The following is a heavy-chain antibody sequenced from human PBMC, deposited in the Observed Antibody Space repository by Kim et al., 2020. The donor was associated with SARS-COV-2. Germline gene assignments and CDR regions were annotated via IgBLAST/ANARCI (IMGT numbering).Heavy chain of an antibody. V-gene: IGHV4-59*01. CDR1: GDSIRSYC. Sequence: SETLSLTCTISGDSIRSYCWSWFRQPPGKGLEWIGHLYYSGSTKYNPSLKSRVTISLDTSKKQFSLKLNSVTAADTAVYYCARGDFTAAAGNSVFDYWGQGAPLTVSA. J-gene: IGHJ4*02. CDR3: ARGDFTAAAGNSVFDY. CDR2: LYYSGST. D-gene: IGHD6-13*01.